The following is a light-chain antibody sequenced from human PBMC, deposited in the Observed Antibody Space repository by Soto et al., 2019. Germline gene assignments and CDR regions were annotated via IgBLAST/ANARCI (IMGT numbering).Light chain of an antibody. CDR1: SSDVGGYNY. Sequence: QSALTQPASVSGSPGQTITISRTGTSSDVGGYNYLSWYQQHPGKAPKVMIYEVSNRPSGVSNRFSGSKSGNTASLTISGLQAEDEADYFCSSYTTSGTPVFGGGTKVTVL. CDR3: SSYTTSGTPV. V-gene: IGLV2-14*01. J-gene: IGLJ3*02. CDR2: EVS.